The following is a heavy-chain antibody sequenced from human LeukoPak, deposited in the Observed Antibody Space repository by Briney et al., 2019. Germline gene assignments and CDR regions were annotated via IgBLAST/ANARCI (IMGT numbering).Heavy chain of an antibody. CDR3: ARRAHYFDGSGYYGGFDY. CDR2: IYPGDSDT. J-gene: IGHJ4*02. V-gene: IGHV5-51*01. CDR1: GYSFTTYW. Sequence: GESLKISCKGSGYSFTTYWIGWVRQMPGKGLEWMANIYPGDSDTRYSPSFQGQVTISADKSISTAYLQWSSLKASDTAVYYCARRAHYFDGSGYYGGFDYWGQGTLVTVSS. D-gene: IGHD3-22*01.